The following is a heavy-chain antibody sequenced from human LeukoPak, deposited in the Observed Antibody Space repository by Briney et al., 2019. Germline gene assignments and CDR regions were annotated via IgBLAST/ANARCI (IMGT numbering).Heavy chain of an antibody. CDR1: GFTFSRYS. J-gene: IGHJ4*02. CDR3: AKDDCSTSSCSIDY. V-gene: IGHV3-7*03. CDR2: IKQDGSEK. Sequence: PGGSLRLSCAASGFTFSRYSMSWVRQAPGKGLEWVANIKQDGSEKYYVDSVKGRFTISRDNAKNSLYVQMNSLRAEDMALYYCAKDDCSTSSCSIDYWGQGTLVTVSS. D-gene: IGHD2-2*01.